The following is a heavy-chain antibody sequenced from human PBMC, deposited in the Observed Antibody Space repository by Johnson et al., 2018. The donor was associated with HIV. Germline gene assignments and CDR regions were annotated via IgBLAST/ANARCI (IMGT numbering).Heavy chain of an antibody. CDR1: GFTFSRHG. CDR2: ISYDGSKR. J-gene: IGHJ3*02. Sequence: QVQLVESGGGVVQPGRSLRLSCAASGFTFSRHGMHWGRQAPGKGLEWVAVISYDGSKRNYADSVKGRFTISRDSSKNTLYLQMNSLRAEDTAVYYCAKEPITGTTGNAFDIWGQGTMVTVSS. CDR3: AKEPITGTTGNAFDI. D-gene: IGHD1-20*01. V-gene: IGHV3-30-3*01.